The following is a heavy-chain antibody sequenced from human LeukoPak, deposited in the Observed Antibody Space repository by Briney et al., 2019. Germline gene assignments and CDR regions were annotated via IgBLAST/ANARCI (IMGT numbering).Heavy chain of an antibody. CDR3: ARDRGYYGSGDY. D-gene: IGHD3-10*01. CDR1: GFTFSSYA. Sequence: PGGSLRLSCAASGFTFSSYAMHWVRQAPGKGLVWVSRINSDGSSTSYADSVKGRFTISRDNAKDTLYLQMNSLRAEDTAVYYCARDRGYYGSGDYWGQGTLVTVSS. J-gene: IGHJ4*02. CDR2: INSDGSST. V-gene: IGHV3-74*01.